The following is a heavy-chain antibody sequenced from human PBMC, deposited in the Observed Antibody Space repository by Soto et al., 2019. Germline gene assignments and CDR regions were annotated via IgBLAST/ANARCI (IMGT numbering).Heavy chain of an antibody. J-gene: IGHJ6*02. CDR1: GYTLTELS. V-gene: IGHV1-24*01. CDR3: ATEKGAGPKQLRLGGCYYCRMDG. CDR2: FDPEDGET. Sequence: ASVKVSCKVSGYTLTELSMHWVRQAPGKGLEWMGGFDPEDGETIYAQKFQGRVTMTEDTSTDTAYMELSSLRSEDTAVYYCATEKGAGPKQLRLGGCYYCRMDGWGQGTTVTVSS. D-gene: IGHD6-13*01.